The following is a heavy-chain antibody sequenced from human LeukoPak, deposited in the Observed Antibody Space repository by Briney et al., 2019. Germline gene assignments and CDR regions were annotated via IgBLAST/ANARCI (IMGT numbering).Heavy chain of an antibody. CDR1: GYSFISYW. CDR3: ARRTGVAGRVDY. CDR2: IYPNDSDI. Sequence: GESLKISCKGSGYSFISYWIGWVRQMPGKGLEWMGIIYPNDSDIRYNPSFQGQVTMSADKSVSTAYLQWSSLKASDTAMYYCARRTGVAGRVDYWGQGTLVTVS. D-gene: IGHD6-19*01. J-gene: IGHJ4*02. V-gene: IGHV5-51*01.